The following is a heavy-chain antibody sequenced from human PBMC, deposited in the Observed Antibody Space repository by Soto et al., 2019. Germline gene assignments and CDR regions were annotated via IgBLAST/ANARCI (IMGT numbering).Heavy chain of an antibody. D-gene: IGHD2-21*01. J-gene: IGHJ5*02. CDR3: ARDRFYGALSSYSFTSARGLDP. V-gene: IGHV1-3*01. CDR1: GYTFTSYA. CDR2: INAGNGNT. Sequence: GASVKVSCKASGYTFTSYAMHWVRQAAGQRLEWMGWINAGNGNTKYSQKFQGRVTITRDTSASTAYMELSSLRSEDTAVYYCARDRFYGALSSYSFTSARGLDPRGQR.